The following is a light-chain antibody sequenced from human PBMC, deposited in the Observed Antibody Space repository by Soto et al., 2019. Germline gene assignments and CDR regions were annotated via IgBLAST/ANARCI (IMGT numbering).Light chain of an antibody. CDR2: GAS. Sequence: EIXXTQSPGTLSLSPGERATLSCRASQSVSSSYLAWYQQKPGQAPRLLIYGASSRATGIPDRFSGSGSGTDFTLTISRLEPEDFAVYYCQQYGSSPTFGQGTRLEIK. J-gene: IGKJ5*01. V-gene: IGKV3-20*01. CDR1: QSVSSSY. CDR3: QQYGSSPT.